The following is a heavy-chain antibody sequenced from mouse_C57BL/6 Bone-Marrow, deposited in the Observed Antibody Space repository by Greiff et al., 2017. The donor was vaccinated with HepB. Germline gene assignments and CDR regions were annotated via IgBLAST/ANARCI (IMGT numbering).Heavy chain of an antibody. V-gene: IGHV14-4*01. J-gene: IGHJ3*01. CDR2: IDPENGDT. Sequence: VQLKQSGAELVRPGASVKLSCTASGFNIKDDYMHWVKQRPEQGLEWIGWIDPENGDTEYASKFQGKATITADTSSNTAYLQLSSLTSEDTAVYYCTTCGSSGAYWGQGTLVTVSA. CDR3: TTCGSSGAY. CDR1: GFNIKDDY. D-gene: IGHD1-1*01.